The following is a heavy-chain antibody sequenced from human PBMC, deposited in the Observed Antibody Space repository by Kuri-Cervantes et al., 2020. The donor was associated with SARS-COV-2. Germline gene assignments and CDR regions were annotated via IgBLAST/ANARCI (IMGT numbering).Heavy chain of an antibody. V-gene: IGHV4-34*01. CDR1: GGSLSGSY. D-gene: IGHD3-3*01. CDR2: VNHNGGA. Sequence: SETLSLTCAIYGGSLSGSYWSWIRQSPGKRLEWIGEVNHNGGANYNPSLKSRVTISVDTSKNQFSLKLSSVTAADTAVYYCARGRNYYDFWSGYSKPRNYFDYWGQGTLVTVSS. J-gene: IGHJ4*02. CDR3: ARGRNYYDFWSGYSKPRNYFDY.